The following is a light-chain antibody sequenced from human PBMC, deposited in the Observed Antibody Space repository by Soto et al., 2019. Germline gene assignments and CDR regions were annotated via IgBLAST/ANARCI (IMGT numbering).Light chain of an antibody. Sequence: EIVMTQSPAPLSVSPGERATLSCRASQSVSSNLAWYQQRPGQAPRLLIYGASTRATGIPARFSGSGSGTEFTLTISSLQSEDFAVYYCQQYNKWPLFTFGPGTRVDIK. CDR2: GAS. J-gene: IGKJ3*01. V-gene: IGKV3-15*01. CDR3: QQYNKWPLFT. CDR1: QSVSSN.